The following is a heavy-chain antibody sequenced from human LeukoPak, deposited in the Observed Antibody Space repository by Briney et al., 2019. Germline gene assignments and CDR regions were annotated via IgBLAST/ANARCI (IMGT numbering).Heavy chain of an antibody. Sequence: PSETLSLTCTVSGGSINSYYWSWIRQPPGKGLQGIGYIYSSGSTNYNPSLKSRVTISVDTSKNQFSLKLSSVTAADTAVYYCVRGPPYSSSPRWAVDYWGRGTLVTVSS. CDR1: GGSINSYY. CDR2: IYSSGST. CDR3: VRGPPYSSSPRWAVDY. D-gene: IGHD6-6*01. J-gene: IGHJ4*02. V-gene: IGHV4-59*01.